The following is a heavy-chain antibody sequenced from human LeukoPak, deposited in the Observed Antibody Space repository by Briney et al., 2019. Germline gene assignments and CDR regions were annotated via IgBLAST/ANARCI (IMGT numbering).Heavy chain of an antibody. CDR3: ARDLALYGGY. J-gene: IGHJ4*02. Sequence: GGSLRLSCAASGFTFSSYSMNWVRQAPGKGLEWVSSITSSSYIYYADSVKGRFTISRDNAKNSLYLQMNSLRAEDTAVYYCARDLALYGGYWGQGTLVTVSS. CDR1: GFTFSSYS. CDR2: ITSSSYI. V-gene: IGHV3-21*01. D-gene: IGHD4-17*01.